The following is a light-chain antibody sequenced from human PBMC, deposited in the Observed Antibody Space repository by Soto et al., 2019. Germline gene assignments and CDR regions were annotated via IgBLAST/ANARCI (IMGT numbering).Light chain of an antibody. CDR1: QSISSY. CDR3: QQYGSSRPWT. V-gene: IGKV3-20*01. J-gene: IGKJ1*01. CDR2: GVS. Sequence: DIVLTQSPGTLSLSPGERATLSCRASQSISSYLAWYQQKPGQAPRLLIYGVSSRAAGIPDRFSGSGSGTDFTLTISRLEPEDFAVFYCQQYGSSRPWTFGQGTKVEIK.